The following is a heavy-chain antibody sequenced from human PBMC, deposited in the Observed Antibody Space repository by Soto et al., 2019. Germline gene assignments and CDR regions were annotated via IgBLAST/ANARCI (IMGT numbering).Heavy chain of an antibody. D-gene: IGHD3-3*01. CDR2: INHSGST. V-gene: IGHV4-34*01. J-gene: IGHJ5*02. Sequence: SETLSLTCAVYGGSFSGYYWSWIRQPPGKGLEWIGEINHSGSTNYNPSLKSRVTISVDTSKNQFSLKLSSVTAADTAVYYCARNRYYDRVHTVSFDPWGQGTLVT. CDR3: ARNRYYDRVHTVSFDP. CDR1: GGSFSGYY.